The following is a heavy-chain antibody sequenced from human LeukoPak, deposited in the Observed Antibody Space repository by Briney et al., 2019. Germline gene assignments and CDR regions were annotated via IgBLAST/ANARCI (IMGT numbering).Heavy chain of an antibody. J-gene: IGHJ4*02. D-gene: IGHD6-13*01. Sequence: GGSLRLSCAASRFTFSSYAMSWVRQAPGKGLEWVSAISGSGGSTYYAASVKGRFTISRDNSKNTLYLQMNSLRAEDTAVYYCAKDEAAAKRFDYWGQGTLVTVSS. CDR2: ISGSGGST. V-gene: IGHV3-23*01. CDR3: AKDEAAAKRFDY. CDR1: RFTFSSYA.